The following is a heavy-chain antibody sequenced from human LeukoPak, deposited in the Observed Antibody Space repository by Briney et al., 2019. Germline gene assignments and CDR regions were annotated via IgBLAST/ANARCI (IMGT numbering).Heavy chain of an antibody. Sequence: SXXVSCKASGYTFTGYYMHWVREAPGQGLEWMGWINPNSGGTNYAQKFQGRVTMTRDTSISTAYMELSRLRSDYTAVYYCARDSDYGGNRGVSFDPWGQGTLVTVSS. J-gene: IGHJ5*02. D-gene: IGHD4-23*01. V-gene: IGHV1-2*02. CDR2: INPNSGGT. CDR3: ARDSDYGGNRGVSFDP. CDR1: GYTFTGYY.